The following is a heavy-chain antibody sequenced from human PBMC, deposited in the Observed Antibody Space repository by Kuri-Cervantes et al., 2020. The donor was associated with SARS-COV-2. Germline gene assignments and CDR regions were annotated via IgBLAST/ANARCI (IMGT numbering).Heavy chain of an antibody. J-gene: IGHJ6*02. Sequence: GESLKISCTASGFTFNSYGMDWVRQAPGKGLEWVANIKQDGSEKYYVDSVKGRFTISRDNAKNSLYLQMNSLRAEDTAVYYCARDLRYSSSDGMDVWGQGTTVTVSS. D-gene: IGHD6-6*01. CDR1: GFTFNSYG. CDR3: ARDLRYSSSDGMDV. V-gene: IGHV3-7*03. CDR2: IKQDGSEK.